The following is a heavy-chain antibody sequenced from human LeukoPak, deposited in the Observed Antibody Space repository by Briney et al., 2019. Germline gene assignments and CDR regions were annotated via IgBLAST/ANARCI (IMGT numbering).Heavy chain of an antibody. Sequence: GGSLRLSCAASGFTFSSYAMSWVRQAPGKGLEWVSAISGSGGSTYYADSVKGRFTISRDNSKNTLYLQMNSLRAEDTAVYYCAKVTPTAPYYYDSSGSTIYYFDYWGQGTLVTVSS. D-gene: IGHD3-22*01. V-gene: IGHV3-23*01. J-gene: IGHJ4*02. CDR1: GFTFSSYA. CDR2: ISGSGGST. CDR3: AKVTPTAPYYYDSSGSTIYYFDY.